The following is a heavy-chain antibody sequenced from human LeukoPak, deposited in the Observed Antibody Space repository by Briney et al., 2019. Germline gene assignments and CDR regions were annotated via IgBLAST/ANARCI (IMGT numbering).Heavy chain of an antibody. V-gene: IGHV4-59*12. CDR3: ARDSSYSTSWPFDY. CDR2: IYYSGST. D-gene: IGHD6-13*01. Sequence: SETLSLTCTVSGGSISNKYWSWIRQPPGKGLEWIGYIYYSGSTNYNPSLKSRVTILVDTSKNQFSLKLTSVTAADTAVYYCARDSSYSTSWPFDYWGQGNLVTVSS. J-gene: IGHJ4*02. CDR1: GGSISNKY.